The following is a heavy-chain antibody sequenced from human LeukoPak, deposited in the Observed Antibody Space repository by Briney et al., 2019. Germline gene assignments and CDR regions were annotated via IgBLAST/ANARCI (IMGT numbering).Heavy chain of an antibody. D-gene: IGHD3-3*01. CDR2: IKQDGSNK. J-gene: IGHJ4*02. Sequence: GGSVRLSCAASGFTFGNYWMSGVRQARGGGVEWVDNIKQDGSNKYNEDSATGRFIITRYNANNTLYLQMNSLRAEDTAVDYCARWATSVDLWGQGTLVTVSS. V-gene: IGHV3-7*01. CDR3: ARWATSVDL. CDR1: GFTFGNYW.